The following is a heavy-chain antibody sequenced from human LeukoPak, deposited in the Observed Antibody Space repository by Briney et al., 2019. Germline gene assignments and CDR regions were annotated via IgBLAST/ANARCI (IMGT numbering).Heavy chain of an antibody. V-gene: IGHV4-39*07. CDR1: GASITSSGYY. CDR2: IYHSGST. J-gene: IGHJ5*02. Sequence: PSETLSLTCTVSGASITSSGYYWGWIRQPPGKGLGWIGTIYHSGSTYYNPSLKSRVTISVDTSKNQFSLRLSSVTAADTAVYYCARGGSWFDPWGQGTRVTVSS. D-gene: IGHD3-10*01. CDR3: ARGGSWFDP.